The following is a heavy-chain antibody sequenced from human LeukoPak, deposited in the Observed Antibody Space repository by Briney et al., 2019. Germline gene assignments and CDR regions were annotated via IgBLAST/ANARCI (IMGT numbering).Heavy chain of an antibody. CDR2: IYYSGST. Sequence: SETLSLTCTVSGGSISSSSYYWGWIRQPPGKGLEWIGSIYYSGSTYYNPSLKSRVTISVDTSKNQFSLKLSSVTAADTAVYYCARGAWELVWFDPWGQGTLVTVSS. V-gene: IGHV4-39*07. J-gene: IGHJ5*02. CDR1: GGSISSSSYY. CDR3: ARGAWELVWFDP. D-gene: IGHD1-26*01.